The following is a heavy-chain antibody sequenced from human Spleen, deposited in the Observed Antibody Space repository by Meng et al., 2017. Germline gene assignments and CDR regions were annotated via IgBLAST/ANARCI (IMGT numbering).Heavy chain of an antibody. CDR1: GFTFSNAW. V-gene: IGHV3-15*01. J-gene: IGHJ6*02. D-gene: IGHD1-14*01. CDR2: IKSKTDGGTT. CDR3: AKDGRLRGTSVYGMDV. Sequence: GESLKISCAASGFTFSNAWMSWIRQAPGKGLEWVGRIKSKTDGGTTDYAAPVQGRFTISRDDSKNTLYLQMNGLSVEDTAVYYCAKDGRLRGTSVYGMDVWGHGITVTVSS.